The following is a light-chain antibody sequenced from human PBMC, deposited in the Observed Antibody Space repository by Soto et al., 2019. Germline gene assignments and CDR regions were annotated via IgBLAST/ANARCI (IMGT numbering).Light chain of an antibody. CDR2: RAS. V-gene: IGKV3-20*01. CDR1: QSVSSAL. Sequence: EIVLTQSPDTLSSSPGERATLSCRASQSVSSALLAWYQQKPGQAPRLLIYRASPRATGIPDRFTGSGSGTYFTLTISSLEPGDFAVYQCQQYESSPRIFGGGTKVEIK. CDR3: QQYESSPRI. J-gene: IGKJ4*01.